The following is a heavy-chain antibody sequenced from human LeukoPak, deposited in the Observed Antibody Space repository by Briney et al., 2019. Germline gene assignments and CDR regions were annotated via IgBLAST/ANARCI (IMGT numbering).Heavy chain of an antibody. J-gene: IGHJ4*02. CDR1: GFTVITND. CDR3: ARGVEPLAANTLAY. D-gene: IGHD1-14*01. V-gene: IGHV3-53*01. Sequence: GGSLRLSCAASGFTVITNDMTWVRQAPGKGLEWVSVLYSDGNTKCADSVQGRFTISRDNSKNTLYLEMNSLSPNDTAVYYCARGVEPLAANTLAYWGQGTLVTVSS. CDR2: LYSDGNT.